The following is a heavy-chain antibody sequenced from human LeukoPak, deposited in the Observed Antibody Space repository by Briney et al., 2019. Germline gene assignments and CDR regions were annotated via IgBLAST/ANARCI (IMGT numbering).Heavy chain of an antibody. CDR3: ASEVRITMVRGVIYYFDY. V-gene: IGHV4-4*07. CDR2: IYHSGST. CDR1: GVSISTYY. Sequence: SETLSLTCTVSGVSISTYYWSWIRQPAGKGLEWIGSIYHSGSTYYNPSLKSRVTISVDTSKNQFSLKLSSVTAADTAVYYCASEVRITMVRGVIYYFDYWGQGTLVTVSS. J-gene: IGHJ4*02. D-gene: IGHD3-10*01.